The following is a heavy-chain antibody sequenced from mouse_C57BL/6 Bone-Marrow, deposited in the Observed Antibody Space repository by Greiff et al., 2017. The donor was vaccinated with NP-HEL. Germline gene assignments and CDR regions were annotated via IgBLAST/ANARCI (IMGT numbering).Heavy chain of an antibody. CDR2: ISYDGSN. J-gene: IGHJ2*01. V-gene: IGHV3-6*01. Sequence: EVQVVESGPGLVKPSQSLSLTCSVTGYSITSGYYWNWIRQFPGNKLEWMGYISYDGSNNYNPSLKNRISITRDTSKNQFFLKLNSVTTEDTATYYCAGGGPRFDYWGQGTTLTVSS. D-gene: IGHD3-3*01. CDR1: GYSITSGYY. CDR3: AGGGPRFDY.